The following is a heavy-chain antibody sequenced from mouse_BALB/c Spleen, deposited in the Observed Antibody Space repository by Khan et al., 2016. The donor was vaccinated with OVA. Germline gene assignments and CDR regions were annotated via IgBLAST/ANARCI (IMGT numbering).Heavy chain of an antibody. CDR3: ARGGSSGPAWFPY. Sequence: EVKLLESGPGLVKPSQSLSLTCSVTGYSITSGYFWNWIRQFPGNKLEWMGYIRYDGNSNYNPSLKNRISITRDTSKNQFFLKLNSVTPEDTATYYWARGGSSGPAWFPYWGQGTLVTVSA. CDR1: GYSITSGYF. D-gene: IGHD3-1*01. J-gene: IGHJ3*01. V-gene: IGHV3-6*02. CDR2: IRYDGNS.